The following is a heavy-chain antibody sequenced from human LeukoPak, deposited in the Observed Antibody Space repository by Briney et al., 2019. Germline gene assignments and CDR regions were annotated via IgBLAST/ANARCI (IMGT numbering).Heavy chain of an antibody. J-gene: IGHJ3*02. CDR1: GGTFSTYA. V-gene: IGHV1-69*13. D-gene: IGHD1-1*01. CDR3: ASDSRTGTPGAFDI. Sequence: SVKVSCKASGGTFSTYAISWVRQAPGQGLEWMGGIIPIFGTANYAQKFQGRVTITADESTNTAYMELSSLRSEDTAVYYCASDSRTGTPGAFDIWGQGTMVTVSS. CDR2: IIPIFGTA.